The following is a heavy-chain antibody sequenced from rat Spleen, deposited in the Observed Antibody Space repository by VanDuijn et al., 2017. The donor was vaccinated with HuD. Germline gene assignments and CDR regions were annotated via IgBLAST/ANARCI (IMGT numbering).Heavy chain of an antibody. V-gene: IGHV5S10*01. D-gene: IGHD4-3*01. CDR3: ARSGSSTYFDY. J-gene: IGHJ2*01. Sequence: EVQLVESGGGLVQPGRSLKLSCAASGFTFSDYNMAWVRQAPKKGLEWVATIIYDGSRTYYRDSVKGRFTISRDNAKSTLYLQMDSLRSEDTATYYCARSGSSTYFDYWGQGVMVTVSS. CDR1: GFTFSDYN. CDR2: IIYDGSRT.